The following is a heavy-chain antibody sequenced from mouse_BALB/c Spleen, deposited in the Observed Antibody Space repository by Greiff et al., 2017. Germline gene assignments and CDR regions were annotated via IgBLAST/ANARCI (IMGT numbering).Heavy chain of an antibody. CDR3: ASSMITTGKYYFDY. D-gene: IGHD2-4*01. V-gene: IGHV5-6*01. J-gene: IGHJ2*01. CDR1: GFTFSSYG. Sequence: EVQRVESGGDLVKPGGSLKLSCAASGFTFSSYGMSWVRQTPDKRLEWVATISSGGSYTYYPDSVKGRFTISRDNAKNTLYLQMSSLKSEDTAMYYCASSMITTGKYYFDYWGQGTTLTVSS. CDR2: ISSGGSYT.